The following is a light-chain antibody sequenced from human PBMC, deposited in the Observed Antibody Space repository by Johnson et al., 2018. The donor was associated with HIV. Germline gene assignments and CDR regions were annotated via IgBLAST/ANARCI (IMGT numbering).Light chain of an antibody. V-gene: IGLV1-51*02. CDR1: SSNIEHNY. Sequence: HSVLTQPPSVSAAPGQKVTISCSGSSSNIEHNYISWYQQLPGTAPKLLIYENHKRPSGIPDRFSGSKSGTSATLGITGLQTGDEADYYCVTWDISLRSYVFGTATKVTVL. CDR3: VTWDISLRSYV. CDR2: ENH. J-gene: IGLJ1*01.